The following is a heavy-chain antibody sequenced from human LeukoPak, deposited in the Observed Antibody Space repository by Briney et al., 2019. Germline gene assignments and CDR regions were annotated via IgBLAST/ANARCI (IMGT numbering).Heavy chain of an antibody. D-gene: IGHD5-12*01. V-gene: IGHV3-66*01. Sequence: GGSLRLSCAASGFTVSSNNMNWVRQAPGKGLEWVSVIYSGGSTYYADSVKGRFTISRDNSKNTLYLQMNSLRAEDTAVYYCAGSLVSGYDYYFDYWGQGTLVTVSS. CDR2: IYSGGST. J-gene: IGHJ4*02. CDR3: AGSLVSGYDYYFDY. CDR1: GFTVSSNN.